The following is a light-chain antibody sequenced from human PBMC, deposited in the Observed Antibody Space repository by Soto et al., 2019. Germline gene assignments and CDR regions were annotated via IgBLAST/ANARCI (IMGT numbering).Light chain of an antibody. CDR1: SSDVGAYNY. CDR2: EVS. CDR3: SSYTSTGTRV. V-gene: IGLV2-14*01. J-gene: IGLJ1*01. Sequence: QSALTQPASVSGSPGQSITISCTGTSSDVGAYNYVAWYQQYPGKAPKLMIYEVSNRPSGVSNRFSGSKSGNTAFLTISGLQAEDEADYYRSSYTSTGTRVFGTGTKVTVL.